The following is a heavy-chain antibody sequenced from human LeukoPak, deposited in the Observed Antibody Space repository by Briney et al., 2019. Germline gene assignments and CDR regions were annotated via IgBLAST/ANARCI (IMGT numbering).Heavy chain of an antibody. CDR2: IRYDGSNK. CDR3: AKGDSGSYPNWFDP. V-gene: IGHV3-30*02. CDR1: GFTFSSHG. D-gene: IGHD1-26*01. J-gene: IGHJ5*02. Sequence: PGGSLRLSCAASGFTFSSHGMHWVRQAPGKGLEWVAFIRYDGSNKYYADSVKGRFTISRDNSKNTLYLQMNSLRAEDTAVYYCAKGDSGSYPNWFDPWGQGTLVTVSS.